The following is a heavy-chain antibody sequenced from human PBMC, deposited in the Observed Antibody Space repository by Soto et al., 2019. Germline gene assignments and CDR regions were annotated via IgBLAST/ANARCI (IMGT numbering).Heavy chain of an antibody. V-gene: IGHV3-33*01. Sequence: GGSLRLSCAASGFTFSSYGMHWDRQAPGKGLEWVAVIWYDGSNKYYADSVKGRFTISRDNSKNTMYLQMNSLRAEDTAVYYCAREAYESSGYSDDFDIWGQGTMVTVSS. CDR1: GFTFSSYG. CDR2: IWYDGSNK. CDR3: AREAYESSGYSDDFDI. J-gene: IGHJ3*02. D-gene: IGHD3-22*01.